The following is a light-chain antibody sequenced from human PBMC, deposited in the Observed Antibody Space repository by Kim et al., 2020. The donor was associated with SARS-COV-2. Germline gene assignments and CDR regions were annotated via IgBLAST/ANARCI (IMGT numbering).Light chain of an antibody. CDR2: EGS. CDR1: SSDVGSYNL. CDR3: CSYDGSRTSGV. J-gene: IGLJ3*02. V-gene: IGLV2-23*01. Sequence: QSALTQPASVSGSPGQSITSSCTGTSSDVGSYNLVSWYPQHPGKAPKLMIYEGSKRPSGVSNRFSGSKSGNTASLTISGLQAEDEADYYCCSYDGSRTSGVFGGGTQLTVL.